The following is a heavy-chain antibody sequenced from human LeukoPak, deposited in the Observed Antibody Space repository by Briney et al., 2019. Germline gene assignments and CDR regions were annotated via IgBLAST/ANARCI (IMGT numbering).Heavy chain of an antibody. V-gene: IGHV4-59*01. CDR3: ARGITMVRGEGY. CDR2: IYYSGST. J-gene: IGHJ4*02. D-gene: IGHD3-10*01. CDR1: GGSISSYY. Sequence: SETLSLTCTVSGGSISSYYWSWIRQPPGKGLEWIGYIYYSGSTNYNPSLKSRVTISVDTSKNQFSLKLSSVTAADTAVYYCARGITMVRGEGYWGQGTLVTVSS.